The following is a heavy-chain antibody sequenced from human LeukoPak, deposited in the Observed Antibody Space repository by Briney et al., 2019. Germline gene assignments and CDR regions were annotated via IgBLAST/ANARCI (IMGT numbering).Heavy chain of an antibody. D-gene: IGHD4-17*01. CDR1: GVTXSTYG. CDR3: AKDALTTVTAGGDY. CDR2: IIPLLGIA. V-gene: IGHV1-69*04. Sequence: SVKVSCKASGVTXSTYGISWVRQAPGQGLEWMGRIIPLLGIANYAQKFQGRVTFTADKSTSTAYMELTTLKHEDTAVYYCAKDALTTVTAGGDYWGQGTLVTVSS. J-gene: IGHJ4*02.